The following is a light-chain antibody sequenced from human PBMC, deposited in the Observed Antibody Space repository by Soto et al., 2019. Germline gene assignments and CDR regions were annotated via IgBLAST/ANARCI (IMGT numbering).Light chain of an antibody. Sequence: EVVMTQSPATLSVSPGERATLSCRASQSVSRNLAWYPQRPGRAPRLLIDDASTRATNIPTRFSGRGSGTEFTLTIRCLQSEDFAVYYCQQYNHCPLYTFGQGTKLEIK. CDR3: QQYNHCPLYT. CDR1: QSVSRN. J-gene: IGKJ2*01. CDR2: DAS. V-gene: IGKV3-15*01.